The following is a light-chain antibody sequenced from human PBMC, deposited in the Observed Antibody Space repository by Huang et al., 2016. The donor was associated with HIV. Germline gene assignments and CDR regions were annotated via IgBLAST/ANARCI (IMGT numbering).Light chain of an antibody. CDR1: QSVSSN. CDR3: QQYNNWPV. J-gene: IGKJ3*01. Sequence: EIVMTQSPATLSVSPGERATLSCRASQSVSSNLAWYQQKPGQSPRLLIYGAATRATGIPARFIGSGSGTEFTLTISSLQSEDFAVYYCQQYNNWPVFGPGTKVDIK. CDR2: GAA. V-gene: IGKV3D-15*01.